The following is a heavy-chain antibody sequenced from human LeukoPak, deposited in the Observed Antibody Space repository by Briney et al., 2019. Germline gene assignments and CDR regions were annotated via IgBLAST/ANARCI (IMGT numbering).Heavy chain of an antibody. Sequence: GGSLRLSCAASRFTVSSTYMNWVRQAPGTGRKWVSVFYSGGGSFYADSVTGRLTISRDNSKHTLYLQMNSMTADYTAVHYCARGDSSGWYTKPIDYWGQGTLVTVSS. V-gene: IGHV3-66*01. D-gene: IGHD6-19*01. CDR3: ARGDSSGWYTKPIDY. CDR1: RFTVSSTY. J-gene: IGHJ4*02. CDR2: FYSGGGS.